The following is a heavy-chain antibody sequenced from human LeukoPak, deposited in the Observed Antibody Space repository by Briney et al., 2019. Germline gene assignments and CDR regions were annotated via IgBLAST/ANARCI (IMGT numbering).Heavy chain of an antibody. CDR1: GASLSVSGRN. CDR3: LSGHDNAFDP. J-gene: IGHJ5*02. CDR2: IYYSGGT. V-gene: IGHV4-39*01. Sequence: SETLSLTCTVSGASLSVSGRNWGWVRQPPGKGLEWIASIYYSGGTYYGPSLESRVTMSVDTSKNQFSLKLSSLTATDTAVYYCLSGHDNAFDPWGQGTLVTVSP. D-gene: IGHD3-9*01.